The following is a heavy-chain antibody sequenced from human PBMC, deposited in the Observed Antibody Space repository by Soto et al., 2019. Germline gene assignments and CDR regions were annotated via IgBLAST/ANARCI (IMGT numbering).Heavy chain of an antibody. CDR3: ARDLVYSSGSLDY. V-gene: IGHV1-3*01. D-gene: IGHD6-19*01. J-gene: IGHJ4*02. CDR2: INAGNGNT. CDR1: GYTFTSYA. Sequence: GASVKVSCKASGYTFTSYAMHWVRQAPGQRLEWMGWINAGNGNTKYSQKFQGRVTITGDTSASTAYMELSSLRSEDTAVYYCARDLVYSSGSLDYWGQGTLVTVSS.